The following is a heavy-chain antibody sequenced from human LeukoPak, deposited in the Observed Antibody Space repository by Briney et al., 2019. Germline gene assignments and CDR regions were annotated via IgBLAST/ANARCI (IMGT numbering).Heavy chain of an antibody. CDR3: ARPLRFLEAFDY. V-gene: IGHV4-34*01. CDR2: INHSGST. J-gene: IGHJ4*02. CDR1: GGSFSGYY. D-gene: IGHD3-3*01. Sequence: PSETLSLTCAVYGGSFSGYYWSWIRQPPGKGLEWIGEINHSGSTNYNPSLKSRVTISVDTSKNQFSLKLSSVTAADTAVYYCARPLRFLEAFDYWGQGTLVTVS.